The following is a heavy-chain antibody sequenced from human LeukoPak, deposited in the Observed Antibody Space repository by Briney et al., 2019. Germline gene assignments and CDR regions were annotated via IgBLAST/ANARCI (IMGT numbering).Heavy chain of an antibody. CDR2: IYPGDSDT. D-gene: IGHD3-10*01. CDR3: ARRLSMANGVSFDY. J-gene: IGHJ4*02. CDR1: GYSFTSYW. V-gene: IGHV5-51*01. Sequence: GGALEISCEGSGYSFTSYWIGWGRPGPGKGVGWGGIIYPGDSDTRYSPSFQGEVTISDDKSISTADPQWRSLKSWGTAMYYCARRLSMANGVSFDYWGQGTLVTVSS.